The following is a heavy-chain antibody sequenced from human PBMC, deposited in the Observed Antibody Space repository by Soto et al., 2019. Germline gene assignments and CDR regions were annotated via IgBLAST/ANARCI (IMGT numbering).Heavy chain of an antibody. CDR1: GGSFSGYY. J-gene: IGHJ4*02. CDR3: ARGINMMVGLQEDAPDNYCLDS. Sequence: SETLSLTCAVYGGSFSGYYWSWIRQSPGKGLEWIGEINHSGRTNQSPSLKSRVTISVDTSKNQFSLKLKSATAADTAVYYCARGINMMVGLQEDAPDNYCLDSWGQGTLVTVSS. V-gene: IGHV4-34*01. CDR2: INHSGRT. D-gene: IGHD3-22*01.